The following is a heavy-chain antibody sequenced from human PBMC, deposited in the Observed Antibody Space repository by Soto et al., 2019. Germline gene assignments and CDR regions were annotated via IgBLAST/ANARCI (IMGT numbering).Heavy chain of an antibody. D-gene: IGHD5-12*01. CDR3: AKRKRGYSGTSGFDY. Sequence: QVQLVESGGGVVQPGRSLRLSCAASGFTFSSYGMHWVCQAPGKGLEWVAVISYDGSNKYYADSVKGRFTISRDNSKNTLYLQMNSLRAEDTAVYYCAKRKRGYSGTSGFDYWGQGTLVTVSS. V-gene: IGHV3-30*18. CDR1: GFTFSSYG. J-gene: IGHJ4*02. CDR2: ISYDGSNK.